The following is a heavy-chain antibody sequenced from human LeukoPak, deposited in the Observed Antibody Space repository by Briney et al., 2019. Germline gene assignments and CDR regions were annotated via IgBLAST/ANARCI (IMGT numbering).Heavy chain of an antibody. J-gene: IGHJ4*02. V-gene: IGHV3-48*03. Sequence: PGGSLRLSCAVSGFTFSSYEMNWARQAPGQGREWISYISTSGRTIHYADSVKGRFTISKDNAKNSLYLQMHRLRAEDTAVYYCASSGNYYDYWGQGTLVTVSS. D-gene: IGHD1-26*01. CDR2: ISTSGRTI. CDR1: GFTFSSYE. CDR3: ASSGNYYDY.